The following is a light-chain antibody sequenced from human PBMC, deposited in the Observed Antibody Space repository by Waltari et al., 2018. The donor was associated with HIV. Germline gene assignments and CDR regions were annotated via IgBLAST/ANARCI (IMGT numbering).Light chain of an antibody. J-gene: IGLJ2*01. CDR1: SSEVGGYNF. CDR2: DVN. V-gene: IGLV2-11*01. Sequence: QSALTQPRPVSGSPGQSVTISCSGTSSEVGGYNFVPWYQQHPGKAPKLMIYDVNKRPSGVPDRFSGSKSGNTASLTISGLQAEDEADYYCCSYAGSYSYVVLGGGTKLTVL. CDR3: CSYAGSYSYVV.